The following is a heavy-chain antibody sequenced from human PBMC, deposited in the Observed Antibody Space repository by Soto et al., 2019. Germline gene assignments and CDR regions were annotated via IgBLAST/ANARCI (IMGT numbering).Heavy chain of an antibody. Sequence: VQLLQSGGEVRKPGASVKVSCKTSGYTFTNYAINWVRQAPGQGLQWMGWISAYSGDTKHAQRFQDRLTVTTDPSTTTASMELRSLRSDDTAVYYCARDGRAFSIFGETMDVWGQGTTVTVSS. CDR2: ISAYSGDT. CDR1: GYTFTNYA. D-gene: IGHD3-3*01. J-gene: IGHJ6*02. CDR3: ARDGRAFSIFGETMDV. V-gene: IGHV1-18*01.